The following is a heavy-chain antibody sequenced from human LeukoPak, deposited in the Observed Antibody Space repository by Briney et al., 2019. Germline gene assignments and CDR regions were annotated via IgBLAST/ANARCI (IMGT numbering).Heavy chain of an antibody. J-gene: IGHJ4*02. D-gene: IGHD2-15*01. V-gene: IGHV1-8*02. Sequence: ASVKISCKASGYTFTGYYMHWVRQAPGQGLEWMGWMNPNSGNTGYAQKFQGRVTMTRNTSISTAYMELSSLRSEDTAVYYCARAGGYCGRISCPYYFDYWGQGSLVAVSS. CDR2: MNPNSGNT. CDR3: ARAGGYCGRISCPYYFDY. CDR1: GYTFTGYY.